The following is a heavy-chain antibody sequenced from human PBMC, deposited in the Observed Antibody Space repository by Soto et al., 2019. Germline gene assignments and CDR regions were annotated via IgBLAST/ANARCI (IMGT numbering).Heavy chain of an antibody. CDR1: GGSISSGDYY. CDR3: ASEDYGDYRFDY. V-gene: IGHV4-30-4*01. Sequence: QVQLQESGPGLVKPSQTLSLTCTVSGGSISSGDYYWSWIRQPPGKGLEWLGYIYYSGSTYYNPSLTSRVNISVDTSKNQFSLKLSSVTAADTAVYYCASEDYGDYRFDYWGQGTLVTVSS. J-gene: IGHJ4*02. D-gene: IGHD4-17*01. CDR2: IYYSGST.